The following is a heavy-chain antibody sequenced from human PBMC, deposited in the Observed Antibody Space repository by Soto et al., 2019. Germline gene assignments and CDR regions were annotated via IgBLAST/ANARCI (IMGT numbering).Heavy chain of an antibody. V-gene: IGHV3-11*01. D-gene: IGHD5-12*01. CDR1: GFTFSDYF. CDR2: IGTRGTTI. Sequence: QVQLVESGGGLVKPGGSLRLSCAASGFTFSDYFMSWIRQAPGKGLEWISYIGTRGTTIYYADSVKGRFTISRDNANNSLYLQMNSLIAEDTAVYYCARGGGYDYVAGWGQGTLVTVSS. J-gene: IGHJ4*02. CDR3: ARGGGYDYVAG.